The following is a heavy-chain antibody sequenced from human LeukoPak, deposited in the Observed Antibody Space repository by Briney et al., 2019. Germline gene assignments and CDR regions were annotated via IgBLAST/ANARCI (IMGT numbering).Heavy chain of an antibody. D-gene: IGHD4-17*01. CDR2: ISRSDGTA. CDR1: GFTFSAFA. V-gene: IGHV3-23*01. J-gene: IGHJ4*02. CDR3: ARDDYGDSLPLFDY. Sequence: GGSLRLSCAASGFTFSAFAMNWVRQAPGKGLEWVSFISRSDGTAYYADSVKGRFTISRDNSKNTLYLQMNSLRAEDTAQYFCARDDYGDSLPLFDYWGQGTLVTVSS.